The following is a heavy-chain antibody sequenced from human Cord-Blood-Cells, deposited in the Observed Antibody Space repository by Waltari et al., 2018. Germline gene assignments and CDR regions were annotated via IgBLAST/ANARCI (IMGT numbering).Heavy chain of an antibody. CDR3: ARAGYRDYSKIFDY. CDR2: INHSGST. Sequence: QVQLQQWCAGLLKPSETLSLTCAVYGGSFSGYYWSWIRQPPGKGLEWIGEINHSGSTNYNPSLKSRVTISVDTSKNQFSLKLSSVTAADTAVYYCARAGYRDYSKIFDYWGQGTLVTVSS. J-gene: IGHJ4*02. CDR1: GGSFSGYY. D-gene: IGHD4-4*01. V-gene: IGHV4-34*01.